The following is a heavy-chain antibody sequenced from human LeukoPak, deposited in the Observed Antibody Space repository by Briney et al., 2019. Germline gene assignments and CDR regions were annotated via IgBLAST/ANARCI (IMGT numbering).Heavy chain of an antibody. Sequence: PSATLTLTCRVTAGNIISSEWTWMRLPPGKGLEWIGCIYYSGSTNYNPSLKSRVTISVDTSKNQFSLHLSSVTAADTAVYYCARRYSGGPQYFDYWGQGTLVTVSS. J-gene: IGHJ4*02. CDR3: ARRYSGGPQYFDY. D-gene: IGHD6-19*01. V-gene: IGHV4-59*08. CDR1: AGNIISSE. CDR2: IYYSGST.